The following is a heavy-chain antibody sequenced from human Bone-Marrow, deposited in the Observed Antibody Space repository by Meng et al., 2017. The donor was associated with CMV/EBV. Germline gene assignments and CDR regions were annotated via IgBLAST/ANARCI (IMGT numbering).Heavy chain of an antibody. D-gene: IGHD2/OR15-2a*01. J-gene: IGHJ5*01. Sequence: GESLKISCAASGFTFDDYTMHWVRQAPGKGLEWVSLISWDGGTTYYADSVKGRFSISRDNSKGTLYLQMFSLRADDTAIYYCVRGGKYCSTTNCPRWFDSWGQGTLVTVSS. CDR3: VRGGKYCSTTNCPRWFDS. CDR2: ISWDGGTT. CDR1: GFTFDDYT. V-gene: IGHV3-43*01.